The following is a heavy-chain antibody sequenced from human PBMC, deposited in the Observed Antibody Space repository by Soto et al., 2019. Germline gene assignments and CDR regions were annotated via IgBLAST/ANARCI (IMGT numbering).Heavy chain of an antibody. D-gene: IGHD4-4*01. V-gene: IGHV1-69*13. CDR3: ARDLTTYSNYETLDY. CDR2: IIPIFGTA. J-gene: IGHJ4*02. Sequence: ASVKVSCKASGGTFSSYAISWVRQAPGQGLEWMGGIIPIFGTANYAQKFQGRVTITADESTGTAYMELSSLRSEDTAVYYCARDLTTYSNYETLDYWGQGTLVTVSS. CDR1: GGTFSSYA.